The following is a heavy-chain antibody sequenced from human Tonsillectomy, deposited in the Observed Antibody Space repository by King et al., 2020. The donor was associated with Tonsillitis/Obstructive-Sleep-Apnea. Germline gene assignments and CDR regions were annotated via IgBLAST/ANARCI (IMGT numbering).Heavy chain of an antibody. D-gene: IGHD6-6*01. CDR1: GYSFTSYW. J-gene: IGHJ4*02. CDR2: IYPGYSDT. CDR3: ARQYTTSQQSDY. Sequence: EVQLVESGAEVKKPGESLKISCEGSGYSFTSYWIGWVRQMPGKGLEWMGIIYPGYSDTKTSPSFQGQVTISADKSISTAYLQWSSLKASDTAIYYCARQYTTSQQSDYWGQGTLVTVSS. V-gene: IGHV5-51*01.